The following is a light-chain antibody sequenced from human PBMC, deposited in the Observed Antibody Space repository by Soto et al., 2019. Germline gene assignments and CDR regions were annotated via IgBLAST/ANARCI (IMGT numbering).Light chain of an antibody. Sequence: QSALTQPASVSGSPGQSITISCTGTSSDVGGYNYVSWYQQHPGKAPKLMICEVSNRPSGVPNRFSGSKSGNTASLTIYGLEAEDEADYYCSSYTRSSTPGYVFGTGTKLTVL. J-gene: IGLJ1*01. V-gene: IGLV2-14*01. CDR2: EVS. CDR3: SSYTRSSTPGYV. CDR1: SSDVGGYNY.